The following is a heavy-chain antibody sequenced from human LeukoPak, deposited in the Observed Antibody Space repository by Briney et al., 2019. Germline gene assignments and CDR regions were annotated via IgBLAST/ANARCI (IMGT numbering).Heavy chain of an antibody. J-gene: IGHJ4*02. CDR1: GGSISSSSYY. V-gene: IGHV4-39*07. CDR2: IYTSGST. CDR3: ARGHRTAPRWSSSWYKDY. Sequence: PSETLSLTCTVSGGSISSSSYYWGWIRQPPGKGLEWIGRIYTSGSTNYNPSLKSRVTISVDTSKNQFSLKLSSVTAADTAVYYCARGHRTAPRWSSSWYKDYWGQGTLVTVSS. D-gene: IGHD6-13*01.